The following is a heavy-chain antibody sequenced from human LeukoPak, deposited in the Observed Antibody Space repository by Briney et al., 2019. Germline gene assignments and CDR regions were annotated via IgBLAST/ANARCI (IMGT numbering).Heavy chain of an antibody. CDR3: ARVLSGSYDY. CDR2: INPSGGST. Sequence: EWMGIINPSGGSTSYAQKFQGRVTMTRDTSTSTVYMELSSLRSEDTAVYYCARVLSGSYDYWGQGTLVTVSS. V-gene: IGHV1-46*01. D-gene: IGHD1-26*01. J-gene: IGHJ4*02.